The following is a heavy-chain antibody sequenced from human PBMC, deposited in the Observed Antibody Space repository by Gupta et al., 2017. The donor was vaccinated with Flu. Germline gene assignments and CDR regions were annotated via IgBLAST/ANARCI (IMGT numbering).Heavy chain of an antibody. CDR3: ARAYCGGDCYSAGMDV. V-gene: IGHV1-8*01. D-gene: IGHD2-21*02. J-gene: IGHJ6*02. CDR2: MNPNSGNT. Sequence: TGQGLEWMGWMNPNSGNTGYAQKFQGRVTMTRNTSISTAYMELSSLRSEDTAVYYCARAYCGGDCYSAGMDVWGQGTTVTVSS.